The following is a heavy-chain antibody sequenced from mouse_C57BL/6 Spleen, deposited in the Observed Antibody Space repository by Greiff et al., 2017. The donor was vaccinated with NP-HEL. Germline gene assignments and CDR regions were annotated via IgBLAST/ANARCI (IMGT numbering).Heavy chain of an antibody. CDR2: IDPEDGDT. Sequence: EVQLQQSGAELVRPGASVKLSCTASGFNIKDYYMHWVKQRPEQGLEWIGRIDPEDGDTEYAPKFQGKATMTADTSSNTAYLQLSSLTSEDTAVYYCTTRSTMVTTPDYYAMDYWGQGTSVTVSS. CDR3: TTRSTMVTTPDYYAMDY. D-gene: IGHD2-2*01. CDR1: GFNIKDYY. J-gene: IGHJ4*01. V-gene: IGHV14-1*01.